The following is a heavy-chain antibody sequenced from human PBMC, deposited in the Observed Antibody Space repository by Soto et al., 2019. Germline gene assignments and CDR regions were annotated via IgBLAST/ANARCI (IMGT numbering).Heavy chain of an antibody. CDR3: ARDLAAAAY. D-gene: IGHD6-13*01. CDR1: GFTFSSYW. CDR2: IKKDGSEK. V-gene: IGHV3-7*01. J-gene: IGHJ4*02. Sequence: EAQLEESGGGLVQSGGSLRLSCATSGFTFSSYWMTWVRQAPGKGLEWVANIKKDGSEKYYVDSVRGRFTISRDNAKNSLYLQMDSLGVEDTAVYYCARDLAAAAYWGQGTLVTVSS.